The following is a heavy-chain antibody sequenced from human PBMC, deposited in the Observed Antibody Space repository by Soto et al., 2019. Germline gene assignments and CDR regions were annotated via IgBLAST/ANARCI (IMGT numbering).Heavy chain of an antibody. J-gene: IGHJ6*02. D-gene: IGHD4-4*01. CDR3: ARDQKAYSNYDYYYYYGMDV. V-gene: IGHV3-48*01. Sequence: DGVRQKPGKGLEWVSYISISGNTIYYADSVKGRFTISRDNSKNTLYLQMNSLRAEDTAVYYCARDQKAYSNYDYYYYYGMDVWGQRTTVP. CDR2: ISISGNTI.